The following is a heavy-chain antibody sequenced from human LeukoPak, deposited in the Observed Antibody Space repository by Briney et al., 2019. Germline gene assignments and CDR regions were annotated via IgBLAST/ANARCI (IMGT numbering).Heavy chain of an antibody. CDR3: ARLGSSSWLDY. Sequence: GASLQISCQGSGSNFTSYWIGWGRPLPGKGLEWMGIIYPGDSDTRYSPSFQGQVTISADKSISTAYLQWSSLKASDTAMYYCARLGSSSWLDYWGQGTLVTVS. CDR1: GSNFTSYW. CDR2: IYPGDSDT. J-gene: IGHJ4*02. V-gene: IGHV5-51*01. D-gene: IGHD6-13*01.